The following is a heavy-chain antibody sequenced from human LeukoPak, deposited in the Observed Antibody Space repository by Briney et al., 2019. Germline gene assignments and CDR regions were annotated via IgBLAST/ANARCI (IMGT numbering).Heavy chain of an antibody. V-gene: IGHV3-23*01. CDR2: ISGSGGST. Sequence: GESLKISCAASGFTFSSYAMSWVRQAPGKGLEWVSAISGSGGSTYYADSVKGRFTISRDDSKNTLYLQMNSLRAEDTAVYYCAKRLFYGDFFDYWGQGTLVTVSS. CDR3: AKRLFYGDFFDY. D-gene: IGHD4-17*01. CDR1: GFTFSSYA. J-gene: IGHJ4*02.